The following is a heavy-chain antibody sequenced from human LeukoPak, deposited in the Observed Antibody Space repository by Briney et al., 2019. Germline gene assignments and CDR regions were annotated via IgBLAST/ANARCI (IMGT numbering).Heavy chain of an antibody. Sequence: SETLSLTCTVSGGSISSSGYYWSWIRQPPGKGLEWIGEINHSGSTNYNPSLKSRVTISVDTSKNQFSLKLSSVTAADTAVYYCASRYYGSGSYYNWGRRYWFDPWGQGTLVTVSS. V-gene: IGHV4-39*07. CDR1: GGSISSSGYY. D-gene: IGHD3-10*01. CDR2: INHSGST. J-gene: IGHJ5*02. CDR3: ASRYYGSGSYYNWGRRYWFDP.